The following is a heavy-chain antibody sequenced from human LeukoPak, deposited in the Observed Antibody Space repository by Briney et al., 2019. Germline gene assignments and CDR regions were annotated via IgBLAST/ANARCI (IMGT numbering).Heavy chain of an antibody. V-gene: IGHV3-23*01. CDR1: GFTFSSYA. CDR2: ISGSGGST. Sequence: GGSLRLSCAASGFTFSSYAMSWVRQAPGKGLEWVSAISGSGGSTYYADSVKGRFTISRDNAKNTLYLQMNSLRAEDTAVYYCAPRVVVVAADALFDYWGQGTLVTVSS. J-gene: IGHJ4*02. CDR3: APRVVVVAADALFDY. D-gene: IGHD2-15*01.